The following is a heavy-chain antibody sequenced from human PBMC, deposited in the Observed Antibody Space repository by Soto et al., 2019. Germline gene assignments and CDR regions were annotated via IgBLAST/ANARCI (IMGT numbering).Heavy chain of an antibody. CDR2: ISSDGSVT. Sequence: PGGSLRLSCAASGFTFSSFGMHWVRQAPGKGLEWVAVISSDGSVTFYADSVKGRLTISRDNSKNTLYVQMNIVRAEDTAVYYCARGFGAGRSYYFDYWGQGTQVTVSS. J-gene: IGHJ4*02. V-gene: IGHV3-30*03. CDR1: GFTFSSFG. D-gene: IGHD2-15*01. CDR3: ARGFGAGRSYYFDY.